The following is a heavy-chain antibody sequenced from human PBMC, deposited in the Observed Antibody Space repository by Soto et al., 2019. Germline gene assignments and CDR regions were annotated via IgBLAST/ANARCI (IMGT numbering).Heavy chain of an antibody. Sequence: SETLSVTCAVSGGSSSSSNWWSWVRQPPGKGLEWIGEIYHSGSTNYNQSLKRRVTISVDKSKNKFSLKLSSVTAAETAVYYCAKSTAEFWSSYSYFDYWGQGTLLTVSS. D-gene: IGHD3-3*01. CDR3: AKSTAEFWSSYSYFDY. CDR2: IYHSGST. CDR1: GGSSSSSNW. J-gene: IGHJ4*02. V-gene: IGHV4-4*02.